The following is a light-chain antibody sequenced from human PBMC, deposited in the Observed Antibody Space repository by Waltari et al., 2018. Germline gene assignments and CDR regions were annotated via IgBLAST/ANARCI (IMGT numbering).Light chain of an antibody. CDR3: QKYGTLPAT. J-gene: IGKJ1*01. CDR1: QSVSRT. V-gene: IGKV3-20*01. Sequence: EIVLTQSPGTLSLSPGERATLSCRASQSVSRTLAWYQQKPGQPPRLLIYDASTRATVIPDRFSGIGSGTDFSLTISRLEPEDFAVYYCQKYGTLPATFGQGTKVEIK. CDR2: DAS.